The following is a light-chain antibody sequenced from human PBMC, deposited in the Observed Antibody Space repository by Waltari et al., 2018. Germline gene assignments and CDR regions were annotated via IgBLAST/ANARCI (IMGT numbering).Light chain of an antibody. V-gene: IGKV3-20*01. CDR1: HSVSRS. CDR2: GAS. CDR3: QHYVRLPVT. J-gene: IGKJ1*01. Sequence: EIVLTQSPGTLSLSPGEGVPLSGRASHSVSRSLACYQQKPGQAPRLLIYGASSRATGIPDRFSGSGSGTDFSLTISRLEPEDFAVYYCQHYVRLPVTFGQGTKVEIK.